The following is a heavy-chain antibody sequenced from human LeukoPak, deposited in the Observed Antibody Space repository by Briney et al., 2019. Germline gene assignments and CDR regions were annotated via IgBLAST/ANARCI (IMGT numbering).Heavy chain of an antibody. V-gene: IGHV1-69*05. Sequence: SVKVSCKASGGTFSGYAISWVRQAPGQGLEWMGGIIPIFGTANYAQKFQGRVTITTDESTSTAYMELSSLRSEDTAVYYCARDQGCFGVPAAKGCYLDVWGKGTTVTVSS. D-gene: IGHD2-2*01. CDR3: ARDQGCFGVPAAKGCYLDV. CDR2: IIPIFGTA. CDR1: GGTFSGYA. J-gene: IGHJ6*03.